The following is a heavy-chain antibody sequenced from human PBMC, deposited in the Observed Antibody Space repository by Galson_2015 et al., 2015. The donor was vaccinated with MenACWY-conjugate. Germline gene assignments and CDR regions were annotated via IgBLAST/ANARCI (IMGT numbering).Heavy chain of an antibody. CDR2: IKQDGSEK. J-gene: IGHJ3*02. Sequence: SLRLSCAASGFTFSSYWMSWVRQAPGKGLEWVANIKQDGSEKYYVDSVKGRFTISRDNAKNSLYLQMNSLRAEDTAVYYCASLSSGYYFLAFDIWGQGTMVTVSS. D-gene: IGHD3-22*01. CDR1: GFTFSSYW. CDR3: ASLSSGYYFLAFDI. V-gene: IGHV3-7*03.